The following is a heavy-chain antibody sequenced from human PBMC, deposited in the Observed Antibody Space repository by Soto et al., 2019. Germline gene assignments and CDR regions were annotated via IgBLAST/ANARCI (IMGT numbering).Heavy chain of an antibody. CDR3: AKSIGRVVTAIRSDY. CDR2: ISGSGGST. CDR1: GFTFSSYA. D-gene: IGHD2-21*02. J-gene: IGHJ4*02. V-gene: IGHV3-23*01. Sequence: EVQLLESGGGLVQPGGSLRLSCAASGFTFSSYAMSWVRQAPGKGLEWVSAISGSGGSTYSAASVKGRFTNSGDNPKNTLYLQMNSLRADDTAVYYCAKSIGRVVTAIRSDYWGQGTLVTVSS.